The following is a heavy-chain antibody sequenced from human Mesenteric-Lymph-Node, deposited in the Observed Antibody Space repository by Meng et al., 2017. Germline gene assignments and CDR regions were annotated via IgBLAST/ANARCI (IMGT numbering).Heavy chain of an antibody. CDR3: ARDRLFTMVRGVNPVNWFDP. J-gene: IGHJ5*02. Sequence: SLKIYCEASGISFSTSGMQWVRQAPGKGLEGVAMIWSDGSNTYYAESVKGRFTISRDNSKNTVDLLMDSLRAEDTAVYYCARDRLFTMVRGVNPVNWFDPWGQGNLVTVSS. V-gene: IGHV3-33*01. D-gene: IGHD3-10*01. CDR2: IWSDGSNT. CDR1: GISFSTSG.